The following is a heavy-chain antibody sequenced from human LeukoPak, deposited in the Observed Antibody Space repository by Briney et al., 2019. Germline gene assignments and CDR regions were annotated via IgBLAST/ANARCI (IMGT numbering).Heavy chain of an antibody. CDR2: INPNIGGT. V-gene: IGHV1-2*02. Sequence: ASVNVSCKASGYTFTGYYMHWVRQAPGQGLEWMGWINPNIGGTNYAQQFQGRVTMTRDTSISTVYMEMSRLRSDDTAVYYCARDITIFGVVTILGYYYYGMDVWDQGTTVTVSS. D-gene: IGHD3-3*01. CDR1: GYTFTGYY. CDR3: ARDITIFGVVTILGYYYYGMDV. J-gene: IGHJ6*02.